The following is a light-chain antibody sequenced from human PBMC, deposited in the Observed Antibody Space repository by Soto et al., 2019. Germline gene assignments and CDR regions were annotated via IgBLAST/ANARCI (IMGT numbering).Light chain of an antibody. Sequence: QSALTQPASVSGSPGQSVTISCTGTSSDIGGYRYVSWYQQRPGKAPKLMIHDVTNRPSGVSDRFSGSKSGNTASLTISGLQAEDEADYYCTSYTSDSSVIFGGETKLTVL. V-gene: IGLV2-14*03. J-gene: IGLJ2*01. CDR3: TSYTSDSSVI. CDR2: DVT. CDR1: SSDIGGYRY.